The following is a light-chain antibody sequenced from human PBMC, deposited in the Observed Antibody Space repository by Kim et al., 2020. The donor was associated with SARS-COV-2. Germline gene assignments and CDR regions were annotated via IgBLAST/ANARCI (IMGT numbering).Light chain of an antibody. CDR1: QNIAND. V-gene: IGKV1-8*01. CDR3: QQYNGSPPFT. CDR2: GVS. Sequence: AIRMTQSPSSFSAFIGDRVTITCRASQNIANDLAWYQQKPGKPPQLLIYGVSTLHSGVPSRFTGSGSGTDFTLTINSLQSEDIGTYYCQQYNGSPPFTFGPGTKVEVK. J-gene: IGKJ3*01.